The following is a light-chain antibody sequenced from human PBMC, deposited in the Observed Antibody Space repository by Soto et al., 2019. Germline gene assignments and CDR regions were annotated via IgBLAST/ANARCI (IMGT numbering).Light chain of an antibody. CDR1: QSISSY. J-gene: IGKJ1*01. Sequence: DIQMTQSPSSLSASVGDRVTIACRASQSISSYLNWYQQKPGKAPKLLIYAASSLQNGVPSRFSSSGSGTEFTLSISSLQPDDFATYYCHQYNSYWTFGQGTKVDIK. V-gene: IGKV1-39*01. CDR2: AAS. CDR3: HQYNSYWT.